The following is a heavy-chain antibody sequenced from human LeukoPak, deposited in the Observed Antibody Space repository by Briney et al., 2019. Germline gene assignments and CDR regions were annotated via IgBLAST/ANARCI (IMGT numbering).Heavy chain of an antibody. CDR1: GGSISSYY. CDR3: ARRKYGSGSYFNY. CDR2: IYYSGST. Sequence: PSETLSLTCTVSGGSISSYYWSWIRQPPGKGLEWIGYIYYSGSTNYNPSLKSRVTISVGTSKNQFSLRLTSVTAADTAVYYCARRKYGSGSYFNYWGQGTLVTVSP. D-gene: IGHD3-10*01. V-gene: IGHV4-59*08. J-gene: IGHJ4*02.